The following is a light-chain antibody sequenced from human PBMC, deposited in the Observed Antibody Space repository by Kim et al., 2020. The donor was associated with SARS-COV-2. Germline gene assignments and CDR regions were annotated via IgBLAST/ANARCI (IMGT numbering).Light chain of an antibody. CDR1: QSVSNS. V-gene: IGKV3-15*01. CDR3: QQYNNWPET. J-gene: IGKJ1*01. Sequence: VSPGERATLSCTASQSVSNSLAWYQQKPGQAPRRLIYGASTRATGIPARFSGSGSRTEFTLTISSLQSEDFAVYYCQQYNNWPETFGQGTKVDIK. CDR2: GAS.